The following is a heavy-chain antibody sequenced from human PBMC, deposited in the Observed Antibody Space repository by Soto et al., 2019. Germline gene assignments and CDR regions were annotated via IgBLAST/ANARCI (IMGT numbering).Heavy chain of an antibody. CDR1: GYTLTELS. J-gene: IGHJ6*02. CDR3: ATETLWFWELLRRGYYYYGMDV. D-gene: IGHD3-10*01. Sequence: ASVKVSCKVSGYTLTELSMHWVRQAPGKGLEWMGGFDPEDGETIYAQKFQGRVTMTEDTSTDTAYMELSSLRSEDTAVYYCATETLWFWELLRRGYYYYGMDVWGQGTTVTVSS. V-gene: IGHV1-24*01. CDR2: FDPEDGET.